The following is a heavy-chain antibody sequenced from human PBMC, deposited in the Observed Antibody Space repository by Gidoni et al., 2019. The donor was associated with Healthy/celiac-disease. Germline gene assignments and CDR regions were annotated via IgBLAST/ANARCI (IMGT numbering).Heavy chain of an antibody. Sequence: EVQLVESGGGLVKPGGSLRLSCAASGFTFSSYSMNWVRQAPGKGLEWVSSISSSSSYIYYADSVKGRFTISRDNAKNSLYLQMNSLRAEDTAVYYCASDQWLVHFDYWGQGTLVTVSS. CDR2: ISSSSSYI. CDR3: ASDQWLVHFDY. V-gene: IGHV3-21*01. D-gene: IGHD6-19*01. J-gene: IGHJ4*02. CDR1: GFTFSSYS.